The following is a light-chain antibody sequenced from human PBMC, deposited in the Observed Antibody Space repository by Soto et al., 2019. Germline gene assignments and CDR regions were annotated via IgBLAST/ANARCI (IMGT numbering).Light chain of an antibody. V-gene: IGKV3-20*01. J-gene: IGKJ4*01. CDR1: QSVSSSH. CDR2: GAS. Sequence: DIVLTQSPGTLSLPPGERAILSCSASQSVSSSHLAWYQQKPGQAPRLLIYGASSMATGIPDRFSGSGSGTYFTLTISSLEPEDFAGYYCQQYGTPPQALTFGGGTKVEIK. CDR3: QQYGTPPQALT.